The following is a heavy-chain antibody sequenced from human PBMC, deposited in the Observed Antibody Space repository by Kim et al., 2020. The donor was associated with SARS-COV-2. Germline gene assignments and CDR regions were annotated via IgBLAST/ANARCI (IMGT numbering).Heavy chain of an antibody. V-gene: IGHV3-23*01. D-gene: IGHD1-26*01. CDR3: ARDRGTNWNYFDY. Sequence: GGSLRLSCAASGFTFSTYGMTWVRQAPGKGLDWVSTINTGGGSKYYAESVKGRFSISRDNSGSTLFLQLNSLRADDTAVYYCARDRGTNWNYFDYWGQG. J-gene: IGHJ4*02. CDR2: INTGGGSK. CDR1: GFTFSTYG.